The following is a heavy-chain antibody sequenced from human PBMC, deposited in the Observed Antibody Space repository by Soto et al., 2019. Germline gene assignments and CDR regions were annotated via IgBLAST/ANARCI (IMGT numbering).Heavy chain of an antibody. CDR2: IKSKTDGGTT. D-gene: IGHD6-25*01. J-gene: IGHJ3*02. V-gene: IGHV3-15*01. Sequence: LRLSCAASGFTFSNAWMSWVRQAPGKGLEWVGRIKSKTDGGTTDYAAPVKGRFTISRDDSKNTLYLQMNSLKTEDTAVYYCTTASIAAGYAFDIWGQGTMVTVSS. CDR1: GFTFSNAW. CDR3: TTASIAAGYAFDI.